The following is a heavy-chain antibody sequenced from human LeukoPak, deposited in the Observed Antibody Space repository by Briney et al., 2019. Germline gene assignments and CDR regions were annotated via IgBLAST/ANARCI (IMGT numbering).Heavy chain of an antibody. Sequence: ASVKVSCKASGYTFTGYYMHWVRQAPGQGLERMGRINPNSGGTNYAQKFQGRVTMTRDTSISTAYMELSRLRSDDTAVYYCATAYYDSSGYYFREYYYGMDVWGQGTTVTVSS. CDR1: GYTFTGYY. D-gene: IGHD3-22*01. CDR2: INPNSGGT. V-gene: IGHV1-2*06. CDR3: ATAYYDSSGYYFREYYYGMDV. J-gene: IGHJ6*02.